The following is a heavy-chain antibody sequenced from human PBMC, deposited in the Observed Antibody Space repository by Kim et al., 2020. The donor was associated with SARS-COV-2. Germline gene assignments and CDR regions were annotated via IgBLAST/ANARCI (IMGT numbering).Heavy chain of an antibody. D-gene: IGHD5-18*01. Sequence: GGSLRLSCAASGFTFSSYGMHWVRQAPGKGLEWVAVISYDGSNKNYADSVKGRFTISRDNSKNTLYLQMNSLRAEDTAVYYCAKQSKTWIQLWSRSSYWYFDLWGRGTLVTVSS. CDR2: ISYDGSNK. J-gene: IGHJ2*01. CDR1: GFTFSSYG. V-gene: IGHV3-30*18. CDR3: AKQSKTWIQLWSRSSYWYFDL.